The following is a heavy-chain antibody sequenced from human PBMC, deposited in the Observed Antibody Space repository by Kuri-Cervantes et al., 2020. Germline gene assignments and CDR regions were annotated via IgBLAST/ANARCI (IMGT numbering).Heavy chain of an antibody. V-gene: IGHV4-30-2*01. D-gene: IGHD6-25*01. J-gene: IGHJ5*02. CDR3: ARSLAAGGNWFDP. Sequence: LRLSCAVSGSSIINGAYSWSWIRQPPGKGLEWIGYISHGRSTSYNPSLSSRVTISVGMSKNQLSLKLTSVAAADTAIYYCARSLAAGGNWFDPWGQGTLVTVSS. CDR2: ISHGRST. CDR1: GSSIINGAYS.